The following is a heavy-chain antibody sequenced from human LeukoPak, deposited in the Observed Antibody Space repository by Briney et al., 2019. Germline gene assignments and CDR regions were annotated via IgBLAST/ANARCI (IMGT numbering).Heavy chain of an antibody. CDR2: ISSSGSTI. CDR1: GFNFSYYY. Sequence: PEGALRLSCAASGFNFSYYYMSCMRQAPGKGLEEVSYISSSGSTIYYADSVKGRFTISRDNAKNSLYLQMNSLRAEDTAVYYCAREQAAAVDYWGQGTLVTVSS. V-gene: IGHV3-11*01. CDR3: AREQAAAVDY. J-gene: IGHJ4*02. D-gene: IGHD6-13*01.